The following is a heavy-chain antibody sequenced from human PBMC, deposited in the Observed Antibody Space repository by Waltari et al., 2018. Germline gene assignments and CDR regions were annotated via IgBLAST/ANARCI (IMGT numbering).Heavy chain of an antibody. J-gene: IGHJ4*02. CDR3: ARSYYDYVWGSYRPYYFDY. D-gene: IGHD3-16*02. CDR1: GYSISSGYY. V-gene: IGHV4-38-2*01. Sequence: QVQLQESGPGLVKPSETLSLTCAVSGYSISSGYYWGWIRQPPGKGLEWIGRIYHSGSTYSNPSLKSRVTISVDTSKNQFSLKLSSVTAADTAVYYCARSYYDYVWGSYRPYYFDYWGQGTLVTVSS. CDR2: IYHSGST.